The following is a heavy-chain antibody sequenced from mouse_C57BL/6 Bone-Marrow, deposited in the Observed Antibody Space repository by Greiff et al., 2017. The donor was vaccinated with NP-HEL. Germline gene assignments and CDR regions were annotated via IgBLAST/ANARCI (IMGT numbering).Heavy chain of an antibody. Sequence: EVKLQESGGGLVKPGGSLKLSCAASGFTFSSYAMSWVRQTPEKRLEWVATISDGGSYTYYPDNVQGRFTISRDNAKNNLYLQMSHLKSEDTAMYYCAKVLPTILMDYWGRGTSVAVSS. D-gene: IGHD2-10*01. CDR2: ISDGGSYT. J-gene: IGHJ4*01. CDR3: AKVLPTILMDY. V-gene: IGHV5-4*03. CDR1: GFTFSSYA.